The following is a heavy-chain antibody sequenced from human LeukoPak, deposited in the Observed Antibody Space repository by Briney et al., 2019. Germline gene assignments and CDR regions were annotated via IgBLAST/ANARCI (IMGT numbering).Heavy chain of an antibody. V-gene: IGHV3-64*01. CDR2: ISSNGGST. CDR3: ARDPTNYDILTGYRPPDY. CDR1: GFTFSSYA. Sequence: GGSLRLSCAAPGFTFSSYAMHWVRQAPGKGLEYVSAISSNGGSTYYANSVKGRFTISRDNSKNTLYLQMGSLRAEDMAVYYCARDPTNYDILTGYRPPDYWGQGTLVTVSS. D-gene: IGHD3-9*01. J-gene: IGHJ4*02.